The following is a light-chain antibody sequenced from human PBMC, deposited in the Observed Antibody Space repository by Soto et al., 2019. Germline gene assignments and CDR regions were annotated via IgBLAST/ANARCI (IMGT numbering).Light chain of an antibody. J-gene: IGLJ1*01. Sequence: QSALAQPASVSGSPGQSITISCTGTSSDVGGYNYVSWYQQHPGKAPKLIFYDVSNRPSGVSNRFSGSKSGNTASLTISGLQAEDEADYYCISYTSSRTYIFGTGTKLTVL. CDR3: ISYTSSRTYI. V-gene: IGLV2-14*03. CDR1: SSDVGGYNY. CDR2: DVS.